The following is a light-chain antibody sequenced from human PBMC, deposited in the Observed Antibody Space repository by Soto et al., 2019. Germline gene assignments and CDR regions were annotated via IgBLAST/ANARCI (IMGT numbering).Light chain of an antibody. CDR2: AAS. J-gene: IGKJ2*01. CDR1: QSISNH. V-gene: IGKV1-39*01. Sequence: DIQMTQSPSSLSASVGDRVTVTCWASQSISNHLNWYQQKPGKAPKLLIYAASSLQSGVPSRFSGSGSGTDFTLTISSLQPEDFATYYCQQSYSSVMYTFGQGTKLEIK. CDR3: QQSYSSVMYT.